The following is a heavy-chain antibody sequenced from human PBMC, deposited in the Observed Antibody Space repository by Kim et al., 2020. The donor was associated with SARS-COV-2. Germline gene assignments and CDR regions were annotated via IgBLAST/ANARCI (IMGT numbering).Heavy chain of an antibody. CDR3: ARSISHIESPHIGVYF. CDR2: LRYEGSGK. Sequence: GGSLRLSCEASGFALSNYWMSWVRQTPGKGLEWVASLRYEGSGKFYVDSVRGRFTISRDNGQNSLFLHMDNLGADDSAVYYCARSISHIESPHIGVYF. D-gene: IGHD2-21*01. J-gene: IGHJ1*01. CDR1: GFALSNYW. V-gene: IGHV3-7*01.